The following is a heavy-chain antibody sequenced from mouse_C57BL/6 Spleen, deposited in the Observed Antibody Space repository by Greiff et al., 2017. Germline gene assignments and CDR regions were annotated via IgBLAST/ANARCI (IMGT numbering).Heavy chain of an antibody. CDR1: GYTFTSYW. J-gene: IGHJ2*01. V-gene: IGHV1-64*01. CDR2: INPNSGST. Sequence: VQLQQPGAELVKPGASVKLSCKASGYTFTSYWMHWVKQRPGQGLEWIGMINPNSGSTNYNEKFKSKATLTVDKSSSTAYMQLSSLTSEDSAVYYCARQEGYYFDYWGQGTTLTVSS. CDR3: ARQEGYYFDY.